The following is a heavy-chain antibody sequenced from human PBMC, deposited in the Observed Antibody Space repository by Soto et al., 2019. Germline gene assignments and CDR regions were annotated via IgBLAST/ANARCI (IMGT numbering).Heavy chain of an antibody. V-gene: IGHV1-3*01. CDR3: ARSLRYSSSWYAPDFDY. Sequence: ASVKVSCKASGYTFTSYAMHWVRQAPGQRLEWMGWINAGNGNTKYSQKFQGRVTITRDTSASTAYMELSSLGSEDTAVYYCARSLRYSSSWYAPDFDYWGQGTLVTV. D-gene: IGHD6-13*01. CDR2: INAGNGNT. J-gene: IGHJ4*02. CDR1: GYTFTSYA.